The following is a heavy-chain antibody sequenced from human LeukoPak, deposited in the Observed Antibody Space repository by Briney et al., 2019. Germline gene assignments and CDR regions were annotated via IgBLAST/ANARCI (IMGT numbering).Heavy chain of an antibody. CDR2: IDTTTGNP. D-gene: IGHD3-10*01. J-gene: IGHJ4*02. V-gene: IGHV7-4-1*02. Sequence: ASVKVSCKASGYTFTSYAMHWVQQAPGQGLEWMGNIDTTTGNPRYAQDFTGRFVFSLDTSVSTAYLQITSLKADDTAAYYCVRGTPTPGMDYWGQGTQVTVSS. CDR1: GYTFTSYA. CDR3: VRGTPTPGMDY.